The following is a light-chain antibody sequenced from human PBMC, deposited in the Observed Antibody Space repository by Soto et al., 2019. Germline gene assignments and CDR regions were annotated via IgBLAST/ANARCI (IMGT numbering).Light chain of an antibody. Sequence: QSVLTQPPSASGTPGQRVTISCSGGSSNIGTNAVNWYQQLPGTAPKLLIYNNNQRPSGVPDRFSGSKSGTSASLAISGFHSGDGFDYYSAAWDVCPNGYVFGTGTKLPV. CDR2: NNN. V-gene: IGLV1-44*01. J-gene: IGLJ1*01. CDR3: AAWDVCPNGYV. CDR1: SSNIGTNA.